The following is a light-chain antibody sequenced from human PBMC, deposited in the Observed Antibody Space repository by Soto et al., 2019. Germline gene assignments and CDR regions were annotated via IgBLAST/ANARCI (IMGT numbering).Light chain of an antibody. CDR1: QVIDQF. J-gene: IGKJ5*01. CDR3: QQYLNVPLT. Sequence: DIQMTQSPSSLSASLGDRVTITCQASQVIDQFLNWTQQKPGNAPKLLIYDASNLETGVPSSVGASGSGTDFTLTISSLRPKDIATYYCQQYLNVPLTFGQGTRL. CDR2: DAS. V-gene: IGKV1-33*01.